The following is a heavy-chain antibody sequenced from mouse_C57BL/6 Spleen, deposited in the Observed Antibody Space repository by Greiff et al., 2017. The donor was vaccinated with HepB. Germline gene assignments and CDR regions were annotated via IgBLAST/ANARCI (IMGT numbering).Heavy chain of an antibody. J-gene: IGHJ4*01. V-gene: IGHV1-9*01. Sequence: QVQLKQSGAELMKPGASVKLSCKATGYTFTGYWIEWVKQRPGHGLEWIGEILPGSGSTNYNEKFKGKATFTADTSSNTAYMQLSSLTTEDSAIYYCARPNYYGSSPYYDMDYWGQGTSVTVSS. CDR3: ARPNYYGSSPYYDMDY. CDR2: ILPGSGST. D-gene: IGHD1-1*01. CDR1: GYTFTGYW.